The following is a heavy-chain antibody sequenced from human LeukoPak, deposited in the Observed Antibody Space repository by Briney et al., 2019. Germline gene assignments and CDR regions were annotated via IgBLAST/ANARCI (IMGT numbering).Heavy chain of an antibody. J-gene: IGHJ4*02. Sequence: SETLSLTCAVSGGSISTRYCYWGWIRQPPGKGLEWIGTIHDSGSTYYSPSLKSQVTISVDTSNNQFSLKLSSVTAGDTAVYYCASLYFYGSGSFPNYWGQGILVTVST. CDR2: IHDSGST. CDR3: ASLYFYGSGSFPNY. CDR1: GGSISTRYCY. V-gene: IGHV4-39*01. D-gene: IGHD3-10*01.